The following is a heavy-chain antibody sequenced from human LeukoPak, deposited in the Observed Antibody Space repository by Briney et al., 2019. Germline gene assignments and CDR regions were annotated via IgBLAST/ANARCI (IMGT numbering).Heavy chain of an antibody. D-gene: IGHD6-19*01. J-gene: IGHJ4*02. CDR1: GYTFTSYD. Sequence: ASVKVSCKASGYTFTSYDINWVRQATGQGLEWMGWMNPNCGNTGYAQKFQGRVTMTRNTSISTAYMELSSLRSEDTAVYYCARVGWSDSGWYVGDWGQGTLVTVSS. V-gene: IGHV1-8*01. CDR3: ARVGWSDSGWYVGD. CDR2: MNPNCGNT.